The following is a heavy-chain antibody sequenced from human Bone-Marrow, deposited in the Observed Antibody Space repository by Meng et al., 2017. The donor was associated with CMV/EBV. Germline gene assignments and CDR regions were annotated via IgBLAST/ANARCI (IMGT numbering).Heavy chain of an antibody. J-gene: IGHJ6*02. V-gene: IGHV3-23*03. D-gene: IGHD3-3*01. CDR1: GFTFNTYA. Sequence: GGSLRLSCAASGFTFNTYAMTWVRQAPGRGLEWVSVIYSGESSTYYADSVKGRFTVSRDNSKNTLYLQMNSLRAEDTAVYYCAKDLTGGYDFWSGYHYYYYGMDVWGQGTTVTVSS. CDR2: IYSGESST. CDR3: AKDLTGGYDFWSGYHYYYYGMDV.